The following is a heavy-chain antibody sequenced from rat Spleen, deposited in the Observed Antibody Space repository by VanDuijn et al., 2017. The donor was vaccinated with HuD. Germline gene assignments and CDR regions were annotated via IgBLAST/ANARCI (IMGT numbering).Heavy chain of an antibody. J-gene: IGHJ3*01. CDR1: GLSLTSNS. D-gene: IGHD1-10*01. V-gene: IGHV2-47*01. CDR3: ARDKGGQLRGFAY. CDR2: IWNTGGI. Sequence: QVQLTESGPGLVQPSQTLSLTCTVSGLSLTSNSVSWIRQPPGKGLEWMGVIWNTGGIRYNSTLKSRLSISRDTSKSQVFLKMDSLQTEDTATYYCARDKGGQLRGFAYWGQGTLVTVSS.